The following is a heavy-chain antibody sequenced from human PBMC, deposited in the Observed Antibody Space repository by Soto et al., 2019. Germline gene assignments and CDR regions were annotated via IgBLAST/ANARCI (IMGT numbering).Heavy chain of an antibody. CDR1: GFTFSSYA. J-gene: IGHJ4*02. CDR2: ISYDGSNK. CDR3: AREGITGTSVPRFRYFDY. D-gene: IGHD1-20*01. V-gene: IGHV3-30-3*01. Sequence: GESLKISCAASGFTFSSYAMHWVRQAPGKGLEWVAVISYDGSNKYYADSVKGRFTISGDNSKNTLYLQMNSLRAEDTAVYYCAREGITGTSVPRFRYFDYWGQGTLVTVSS.